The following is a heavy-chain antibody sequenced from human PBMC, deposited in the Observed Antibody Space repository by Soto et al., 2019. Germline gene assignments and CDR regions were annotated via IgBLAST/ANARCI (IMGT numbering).Heavy chain of an antibody. J-gene: IGHJ4*02. CDR1: GGSISSGDYY. CDR2: IYYSGST. D-gene: IGHD2-15*01. CDR3: ARVVVVVAATHFDY. V-gene: IGHV4-30-4*01. Sequence: SETLSLTCTVSGGSISSGDYYWSWIRQPPGKGLEWIGYIYYSGSTYYNPSLKSRVTISVDTSKNQFSLKLSSVTAADTAVYYCARVVVVVAATHFDYWGQGTLVTVSS.